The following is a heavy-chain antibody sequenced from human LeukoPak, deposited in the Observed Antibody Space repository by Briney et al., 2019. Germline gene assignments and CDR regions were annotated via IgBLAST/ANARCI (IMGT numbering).Heavy chain of an antibody. CDR3: AIASAVTGKRNSFDI. Sequence: GRSLRLSCAAPGVTFSSSWMHWVRQAPGKGLVWVSRISNDESSTNYADSVKGRFTISRDSAKSTLYLQMNSLRVEDTAVYYCAIASAVTGKRNSFDIWGRGTMVAVSS. CDR1: GVTFSSSW. CDR2: ISNDESST. J-gene: IGHJ3*02. D-gene: IGHD6-19*01. V-gene: IGHV3-74*01.